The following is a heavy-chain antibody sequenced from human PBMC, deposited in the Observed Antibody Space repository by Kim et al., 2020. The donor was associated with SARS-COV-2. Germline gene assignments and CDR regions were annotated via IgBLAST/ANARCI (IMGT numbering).Heavy chain of an antibody. J-gene: IGHJ4*02. CDR1: GFTFSQHA. D-gene: IGHD6-19*01. V-gene: IGHV3-23*01. Sequence: GGSLRLSCEASGFTFSQHAMSWVRQAPGKGPEWVSSIGGSGFPPFYADSVKGRFTISRDNSKNTLYLQMNSLRAEDTAVYYCARGLGSPDYWGQGTLVTVSS. CDR3: ARGLGSPDY. CDR2: IGGSGFPP.